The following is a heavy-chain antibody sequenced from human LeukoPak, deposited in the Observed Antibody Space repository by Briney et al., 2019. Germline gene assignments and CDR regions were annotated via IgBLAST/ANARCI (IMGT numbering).Heavy chain of an antibody. D-gene: IGHD3-9*01. J-gene: IGHJ4*02. CDR1: GFTFSGSA. Sequence: GGSLRLSCAASGFTFSGSAMHWVRQASGKGLEWVGRIRSKTHSYATAYAASVKGRFTISRDDSKNTAYLQMNSLESEDTAVYYCSRLAGDEYFDISRSPDWGQGTLVTVSS. V-gene: IGHV3-73*01. CDR2: IRSKTHSYAT. CDR3: SRLAGDEYFDISRSPD.